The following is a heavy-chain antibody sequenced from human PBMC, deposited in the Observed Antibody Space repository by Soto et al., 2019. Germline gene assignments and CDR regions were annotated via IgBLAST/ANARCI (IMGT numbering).Heavy chain of an antibody. CDR1: VGTFSSYA. D-gene: IGHD6-19*01. J-gene: IGHJ5*02. Sequence: SVKVSCKASVGTFSSYAISWVRQAPGQGLEWMGGIIPIFGTANYAQKFQGRVTITADESTSTAYMELSSLRSEDTAVYYCAGYSSGWKLAKGFDPWGQGTLVTVSS. CDR3: AGYSSGWKLAKGFDP. V-gene: IGHV1-69*13. CDR2: IIPIFGTA.